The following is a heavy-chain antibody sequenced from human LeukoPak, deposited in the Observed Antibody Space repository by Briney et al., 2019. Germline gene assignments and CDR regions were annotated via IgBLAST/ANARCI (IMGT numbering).Heavy chain of an antibody. CDR2: IYHSGGT. J-gene: IGHJ4*02. CDR1: GDSVSSGGYS. V-gene: IGHV4-30-2*01. D-gene: IGHD3-16*02. Sequence: SETLSLTCTVSGDSVSSGGYSWSWIRQPPGKGLEWLGYIYHSGGTSYNPSLKTRVTISVDRSKNQFPLKLSSVTAADTAVYYCARGIYDYVWGSYRPPYFDYWGQGTLVTVSS. CDR3: ARGIYDYVWGSYRPPYFDY.